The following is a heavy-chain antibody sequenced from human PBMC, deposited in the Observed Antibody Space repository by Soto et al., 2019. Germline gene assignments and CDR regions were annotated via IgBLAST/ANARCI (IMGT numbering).Heavy chain of an antibody. J-gene: IGHJ4*02. CDR1: GTSIRGYH. CDR2: IYYTGTT. Sequence: LSLTCSVSGTSIRGYHWTWIRQPPGKGLEWIGYIYYTGTTKYNPSLKSRVTISVDTSKNQFSLRLNSVTAADTAVYYCAREVSSFGSNHFDSWGQGALVTVSS. D-gene: IGHD3-10*01. CDR3: AREVSSFGSNHFDS. V-gene: IGHV4-59*01.